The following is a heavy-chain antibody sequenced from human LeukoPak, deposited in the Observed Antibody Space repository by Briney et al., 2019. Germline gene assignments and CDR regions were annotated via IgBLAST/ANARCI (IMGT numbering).Heavy chain of an antibody. Sequence: PGGSLRLPCATSGFIFSSYSMNWVRQAPGKGLEWVSSISSSSSYIYHADSVKGRFTISRDNAKNSLYLQMNSLRAEDTAMYYCARLAAAGTSFYGMDVWGKGTTVTVSS. CDR3: ARLAAAGTSFYGMDV. CDR2: ISSSSSYI. D-gene: IGHD6-13*01. V-gene: IGHV3-21*01. CDR1: GFIFSSYS. J-gene: IGHJ6*04.